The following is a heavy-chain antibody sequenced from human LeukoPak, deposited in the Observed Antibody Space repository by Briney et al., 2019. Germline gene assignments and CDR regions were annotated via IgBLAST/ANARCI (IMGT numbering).Heavy chain of an antibody. J-gene: IGHJ5*02. Sequence: GGSLRLSCAASGFTFSSYAMHWVRQAPGKGLEWVAVISYDGSNKYYADSVKGRFTISRDNAKNSLYLQMNSLRAEDTALYYCAKDSQGSLSFDPWGQGTLVTVSS. CDR1: GFTFSSYA. CDR3: AKDSQGSLSFDP. V-gene: IGHV3-30-3*01. D-gene: IGHD6-6*01. CDR2: ISYDGSNK.